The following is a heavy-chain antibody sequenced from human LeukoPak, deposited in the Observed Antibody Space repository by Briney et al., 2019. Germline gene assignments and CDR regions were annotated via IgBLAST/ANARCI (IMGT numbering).Heavy chain of an antibody. J-gene: IGHJ4*02. D-gene: IGHD2-8*01. V-gene: IGHV3-23*01. CDR2: IGGGDT. Sequence: GGSLRLSCSTSGFTFRTFAMSWVRQAPGKGLEWVSSIGGGDTYYADSVKGRLIISRDDSRSTVDLQMSSLRAEDTAVYYCAKDGQSFNSMYDYFDSWGPGTLVTVSS. CDR3: AKDGQSFNSMYDYFDS. CDR1: GFTFRTFA.